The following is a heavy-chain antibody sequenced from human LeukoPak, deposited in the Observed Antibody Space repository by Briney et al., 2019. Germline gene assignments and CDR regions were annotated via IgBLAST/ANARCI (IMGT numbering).Heavy chain of an antibody. D-gene: IGHD3-22*01. J-gene: IGHJ5*02. V-gene: IGHV1-18*01. CDR2: ISAYNGNT. CDR1: GYTFTSYG. CDR3: ARDLRDYYDSSGYSNWFDP. Sequence: ASVKVSCTASGYTFTSYGISWVRQAPGQGLEWMGWISAYNGNTNYAQKLQGRVTMTTDTSTSTAYMELSSLRSEDTAVYYCARDLRDYYDSSGYSNWFDPWGQGTLVTVSS.